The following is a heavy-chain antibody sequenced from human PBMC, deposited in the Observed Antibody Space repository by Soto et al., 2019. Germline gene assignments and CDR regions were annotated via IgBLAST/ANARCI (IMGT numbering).Heavy chain of an antibody. J-gene: IGHJ4*02. D-gene: IGHD6-19*01. Sequence: QITLKESGPTLVKPTQTLTLTCTFSGFSFRTGVGVGWIRQPPGKALEWLALIYWNNDKRYSSSLKSRLTITKDTSKNQVVLTMTNLDPVDTAIYYCAHRPSGWYVFDYWGQGTLVTVSS. V-gene: IGHV2-5*01. CDR3: AHRPSGWYVFDY. CDR1: GFSFRTGVG. CDR2: IYWNNDK.